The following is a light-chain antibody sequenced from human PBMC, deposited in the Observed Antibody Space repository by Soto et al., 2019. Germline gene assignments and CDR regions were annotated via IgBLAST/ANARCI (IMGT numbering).Light chain of an antibody. Sequence: QSVLTQPASVSGSPGQSITISCTGTSSDVGGYNYVAWYQQYSGKAPKLMIYDVSNRPLGVSNRFSGSKSGNTASLTISGLQAEDDADYYCSSYTSSVTYVFGTGTKATVL. J-gene: IGLJ1*01. CDR2: DVS. V-gene: IGLV2-14*01. CDR1: SSDVGGYNY. CDR3: SSYTSSVTYV.